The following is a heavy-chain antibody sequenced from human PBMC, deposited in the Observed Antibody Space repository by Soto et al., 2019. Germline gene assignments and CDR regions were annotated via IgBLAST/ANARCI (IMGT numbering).Heavy chain of an antibody. CDR3: AKALTSYDILTGYYHNWFDA. V-gene: IGHV3-23*01. J-gene: IGHJ5*02. CDR1: GFTFSSYA. D-gene: IGHD3-9*01. CDR2: ICGSGGST. Sequence: GGSLRLSCAAAGFTFSSYAMSWVRQAPGKGLEWVSAICGSGGSTYYADSVKGRFTISRDNSKNTPYLQMNSPRAEDTAVHYCAKALTSYDILTGYYHNWFDAWGQRTLVRVSS.